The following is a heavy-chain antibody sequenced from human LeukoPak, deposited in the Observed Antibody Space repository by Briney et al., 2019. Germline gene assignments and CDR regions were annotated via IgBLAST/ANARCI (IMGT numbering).Heavy chain of an antibody. CDR1: GGSFSGYY. CDR3: ARKYYGSGHFDY. D-gene: IGHD3-10*01. V-gene: IGHV4-34*01. CDR2: INHSGST. Sequence: SETPSLTCAVYGGSFSGYYWSWIRQPPGKGLEWIGEINHSGSTNYNPSLKSRVTTSVDTSKNQFSLKLSSVTAADTAVYYCARKYYGSGHFDYWGQGTLVTVSS. J-gene: IGHJ4*02.